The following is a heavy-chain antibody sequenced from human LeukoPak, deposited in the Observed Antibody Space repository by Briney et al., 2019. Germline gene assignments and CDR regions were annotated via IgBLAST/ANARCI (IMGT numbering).Heavy chain of an antibody. CDR2: ITYDGSNK. V-gene: IGHV3-30*18. J-gene: IGHJ4*02. Sequence: PGGSLRLSCAGSGFTLSSYGMHWVRQAPGKGLEWVAVITYDGSNKYYADSVKGRFTISRDNSKNKLYLQMNSLRAEDTAVYYCAKDSFEYWGQGTLVTVSS. CDR3: AKDSFEY. CDR1: GFTLSSYG.